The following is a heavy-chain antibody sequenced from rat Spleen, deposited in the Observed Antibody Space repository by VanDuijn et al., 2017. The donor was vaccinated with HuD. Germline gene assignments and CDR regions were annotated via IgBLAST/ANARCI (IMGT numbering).Heavy chain of an antibody. V-gene: IGHV2-6*01. J-gene: IGHJ2*01. Sequence: QVQLKESGPGLVQPSQTLSLTCTVSGFSLTSYTVSWVRQPPGKGLEWIAAISSGGNTYYNSALKSRLSISRDTSKSQVFLKMNSLQPEDTAMYFCARLTIGSWGQGVMVTVSS. CDR2: ISSGGNT. CDR1: GFSLTSYT. D-gene: IGHD1-3*01. CDR3: ARLTIGS.